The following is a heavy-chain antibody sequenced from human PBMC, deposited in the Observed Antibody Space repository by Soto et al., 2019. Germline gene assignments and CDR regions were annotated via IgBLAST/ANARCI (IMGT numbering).Heavy chain of an antibody. V-gene: IGHV4-30-2*01. J-gene: IGHJ5*02. D-gene: IGHD6-13*01. CDR3: ARAAAAGPLIRRENWFDP. Sequence: PSETLSLTCAVSGGSISSGGYSWSWIRQPPGKGLEWIGYIYHSGSTYYNPSLKSRVNISVDRSKNQFSLKLSSVTAADTAVYYCARAAAAGPLIRRENWFDPWGQGTLVTVSS. CDR2: IYHSGST. CDR1: GGSISSGGYS.